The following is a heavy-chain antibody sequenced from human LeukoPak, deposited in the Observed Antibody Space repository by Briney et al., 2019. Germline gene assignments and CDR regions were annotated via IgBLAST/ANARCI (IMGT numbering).Heavy chain of an antibody. J-gene: IGHJ5*02. CDR2: IYYTGST. V-gene: IGHV4-59*01. CDR3: ARGWTGTGWFDP. Sequence: SETLSLTCTVSSVSISSYYWSWIRQPPGKGLEWIGYIYYTGSTNYNPSLKSRITISIDTSKTQLSLKMRSVTAADTAIYYCARGWTGTGWFDPWGQGTLVTVSS. D-gene: IGHD3/OR15-3a*01. CDR1: SVSISSYY.